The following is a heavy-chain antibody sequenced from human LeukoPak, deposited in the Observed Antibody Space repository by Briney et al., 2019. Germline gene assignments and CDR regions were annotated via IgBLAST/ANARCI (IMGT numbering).Heavy chain of an antibody. J-gene: IGHJ3*02. CDR1: GFTFSSYS. CDR2: ISSSSSYI. V-gene: IGHV3-21*01. CDR3: ARPYSSGLDAFDI. Sequence: GGSLRLSCAASGFTFSSYSMNWVRQAPGKGLEWVSSISSSSSYIYYADSVKGRFTISRDNAKNSLYPQMKRLRAEDTAVYYCARPYSSGLDAFDIWGQGTMVTVSS. D-gene: IGHD6-19*01.